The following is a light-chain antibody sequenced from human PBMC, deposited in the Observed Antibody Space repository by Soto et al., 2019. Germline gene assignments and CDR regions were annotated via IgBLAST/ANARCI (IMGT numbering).Light chain of an antibody. Sequence: QSVLTQPASVSGSPGQLITISCTGTSSDVGGYNYVSWYQQHPGKAPKLMIYEVSNRPSGVSNRFSGSKSGNTASLTISGLQAEDEADYYCSSYTSSSTNYVFGTGTKGNVL. CDR1: SSDVGGYNY. J-gene: IGLJ1*01. V-gene: IGLV2-14*01. CDR3: SSYTSSSTNYV. CDR2: EVS.